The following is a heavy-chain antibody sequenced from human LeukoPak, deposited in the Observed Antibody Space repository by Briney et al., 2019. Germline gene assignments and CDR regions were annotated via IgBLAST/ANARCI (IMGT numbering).Heavy chain of an antibody. CDR2: TYYRSKWYN. CDR3: ARGSSSNSWYFDC. D-gene: IGHD2-2*01. V-gene: IGHV6-1*01. CDR1: GDSVSSNCAT. Sequence: SQTLSLTCAISGDSVSSNCATWTWIRQSPSRGLEWLGRTYYRSKWYNDYAVSVKSRITINPDTSRNQFSLQLNSVTPEDTAVYYCARGSSSNSWYFDCWGQGTLVTASS. J-gene: IGHJ4*02.